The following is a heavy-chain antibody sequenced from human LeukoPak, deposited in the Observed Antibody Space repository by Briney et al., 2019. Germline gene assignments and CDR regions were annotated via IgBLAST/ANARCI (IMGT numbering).Heavy chain of an antibody. CDR1: GFTFSRYW. V-gene: IGHV3-7*03. J-gene: IGHJ4*02. CDR2: IKEDGSEK. CDR3: AKDLGSYYSNSYFRGFDS. D-gene: IGHD5-18*01. Sequence: GGSLRLSCAASGFTFSRYWMSWVRQAPGKGLEWVANIKEDGSEKYYVDSVKGRFTISRDTAKNSLYLQMNNLRSEDTALYYCAKDLGSYYSNSYFRGFDSWGQGTLVAVSS.